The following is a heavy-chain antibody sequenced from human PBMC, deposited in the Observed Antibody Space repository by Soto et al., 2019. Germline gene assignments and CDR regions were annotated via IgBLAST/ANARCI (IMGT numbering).Heavy chain of an antibody. Sequence: PSETLSLTCTVSGGSISSGDYYWSWIRQPPGKGLEWIGYIYYSGSTYYNPSLKSRVTISVDTSKNQFSLKLSSVTAADTAVYYCARVDDSSGNGSDYWGQGTLVTVSS. D-gene: IGHD3-22*01. CDR2: IYYSGST. J-gene: IGHJ4*02. V-gene: IGHV4-30-4*01. CDR3: ARVDDSSGNGSDY. CDR1: GGSISSGDYY.